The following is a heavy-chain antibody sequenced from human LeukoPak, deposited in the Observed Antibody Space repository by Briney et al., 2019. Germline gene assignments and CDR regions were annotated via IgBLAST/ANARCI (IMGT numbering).Heavy chain of an antibody. CDR3: TRDYNHYFGSGTYYNEAEGFDY. J-gene: IGHJ4*02. D-gene: IGHD3-10*01. CDR1: GGSFSGYY. Sequence: SETLSLTCAVYGGSFSGYYWGWIRQPPGKGLEWIGYIYYSGSTNYNPSLKSRVTISVDTSKNQFSLELSSVTAADTAVYYCTRDYNHYFGSGTYYNEAEGFDYWGQGILVTVSS. CDR2: IYYSGST. V-gene: IGHV4-59*12.